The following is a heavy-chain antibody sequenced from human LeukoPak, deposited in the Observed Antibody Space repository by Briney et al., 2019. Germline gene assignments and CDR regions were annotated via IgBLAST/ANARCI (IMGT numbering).Heavy chain of an antibody. CDR1: GFIFSSYA. D-gene: IGHD2-8*01. V-gene: IGHV3-23*01. Sequence: PGGSLRLSCAASGFIFSSYAMGWVRQAPGKGLEWVSGISDSSGRTHYADSVKGRFTISRDNSKNTLYLQMNSLRAEDTAVYYCAKERGNGRPLDYWGQGTLVTVSS. CDR3: AKERGNGRPLDY. CDR2: ISDSSGRT. J-gene: IGHJ4*02.